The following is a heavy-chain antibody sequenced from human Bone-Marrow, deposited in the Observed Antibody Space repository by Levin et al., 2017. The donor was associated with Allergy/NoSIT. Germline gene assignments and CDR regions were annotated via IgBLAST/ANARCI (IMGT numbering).Heavy chain of an antibody. J-gene: IGHJ4*02. Sequence: PSETLSLTCTVSGASISSGDHYWTWIRQPPGKGLEWIGYIYYSGSTHYISSLRGRISMSVDTSMQRFSLNLESVTAADTAVYYCARGVILWNGDQFYFDSWGQGSLVTVSS. CDR1: GASISSGDHY. CDR2: IYYSGST. V-gene: IGHV4-30-4*01. CDR3: ARGVILWNGDQFYFDS. D-gene: IGHD3/OR15-3a*01.